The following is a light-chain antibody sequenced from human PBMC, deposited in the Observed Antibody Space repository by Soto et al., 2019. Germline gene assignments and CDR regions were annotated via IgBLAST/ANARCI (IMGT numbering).Light chain of an antibody. CDR2: EVT. V-gene: IGLV2-14*01. J-gene: IGLJ2*01. Sequence: QSVLTQPASVSGSPGQSITISCTGASSDFGNFNYVSWYQQHPGKVPKLIIYEVTSRPSGVSNRFSGSKSDNTASLTISGLQAEDEAYYYCQAWDSSTYVVFGGGTKLTVL. CDR1: SSDFGNFNY. CDR3: QAWDSSTYVV.